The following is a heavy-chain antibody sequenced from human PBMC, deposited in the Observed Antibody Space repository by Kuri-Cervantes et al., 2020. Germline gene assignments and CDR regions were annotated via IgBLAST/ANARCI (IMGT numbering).Heavy chain of an antibody. Sequence: ESLKISCTVSGGSISSYYWSWIRQPPGKGLGWIGYIYYSGSTNYNPSLKSRVTISVDTSKNQFSLKLSPVTAADTAVYYCARDPVTYCSSTSCYGGWFDPWGQGTLVTVSS. J-gene: IGHJ5*02. V-gene: IGHV4-59*01. D-gene: IGHD2-2*01. CDR2: IYYSGST. CDR1: GGSISSYY. CDR3: ARDPVTYCSSTSCYGGWFDP.